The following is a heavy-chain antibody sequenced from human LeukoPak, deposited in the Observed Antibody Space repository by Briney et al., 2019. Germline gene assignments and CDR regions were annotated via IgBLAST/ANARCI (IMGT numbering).Heavy chain of an antibody. CDR1: GGSIGSSSYY. CDR2: IYYSGST. CDR3: AVRPGIAVAGTVEFDY. D-gene: IGHD6-19*01. V-gene: IGHV4-39*01. J-gene: IGHJ4*02. Sequence: SETLSLTCTVSGGSIGSSSYYWGWIRQPPGKGLEWIGSIYYSGSTYYNPSLKSRVTISVDTSKKQFSLKLSSVTAADTAVYYCAVRPGIAVAGTVEFDYWGQGTLVTVSS.